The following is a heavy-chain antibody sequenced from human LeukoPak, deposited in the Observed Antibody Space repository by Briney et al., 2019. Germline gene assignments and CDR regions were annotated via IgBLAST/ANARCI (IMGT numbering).Heavy chain of an antibody. CDR3: ARGYSSDN. D-gene: IGHD2-21*01. CDR1: GFTVSSNY. CDR2: IYSGGST. V-gene: IGHV3-66*01. Sequence: GGSLRLSCAASGFTVSSNYMSWVRQAPGKGLEWVSVIYSGGSTYYADSVKGRFTISRDNSKNTLNPQMNSLRAEDAAVYYCARGYSSDNWGQGTLVTVSS. J-gene: IGHJ4*02.